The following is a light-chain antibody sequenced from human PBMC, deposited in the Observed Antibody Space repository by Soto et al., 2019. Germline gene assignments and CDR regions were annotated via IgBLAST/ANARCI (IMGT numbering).Light chain of an antibody. Sequence: QSVLTQPPSVSGSPGQSITISCTGTSSDVGGYNYVSWYQQHPGKAPKLMIYEVSNRPSGVSNRFSGSKSGNTASLTISGLQAEDEADYYCSSYTSSSTLGVFGGGTKL. CDR3: SSYTSSSTLGV. CDR1: SSDVGGYNY. J-gene: IGLJ2*01. V-gene: IGLV2-14*01. CDR2: EVS.